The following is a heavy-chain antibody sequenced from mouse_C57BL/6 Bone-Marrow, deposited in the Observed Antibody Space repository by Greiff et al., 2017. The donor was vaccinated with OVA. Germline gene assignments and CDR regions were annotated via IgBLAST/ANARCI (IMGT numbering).Heavy chain of an antibody. J-gene: IGHJ3*01. CDR2: IYPGDGDT. Sequence: VQLQQSGPELVKPGASVKISCKASGYAFSSSWMNWVKQRPGKGLEWIGRIYPGDGDTNYNGKFKGKATLTADKSSSTAYMQLSSLTSEDSAVYVGARSSYYDGSNDADWGQGTLVTVSA. V-gene: IGHV1-82*01. CDR1: GYAFSSSW. CDR3: ARSSYYDGSNDAD. D-gene: IGHD1-1*01.